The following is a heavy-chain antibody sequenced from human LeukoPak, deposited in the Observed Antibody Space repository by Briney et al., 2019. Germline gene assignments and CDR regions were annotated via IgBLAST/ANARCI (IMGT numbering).Heavy chain of an antibody. D-gene: IGHD2-2*01. CDR2: ITPIFGTA. Sequence: GASVKVSCKASGGTFSSYAISWVRQAPGQGLEWMGGITPIFGTANYAQKFQGRVTITADESTSTAYMELSSLRSEDTAVYYCARGGRSSTSRPYYYYMDVWGKGTTVTVSS. CDR3: ARGGRSSTSRPYYYYMDV. CDR1: GGTFSSYA. J-gene: IGHJ6*03. V-gene: IGHV1-69*13.